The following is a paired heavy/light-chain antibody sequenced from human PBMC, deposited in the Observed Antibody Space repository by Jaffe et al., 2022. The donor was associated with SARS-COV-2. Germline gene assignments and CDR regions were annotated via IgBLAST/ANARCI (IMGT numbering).Heavy chain of an antibody. V-gene: IGHV1-8*01. CDR1: GYTFTSYD. D-gene: IGHD3-3*01. CDR3: ARGEYYDFWSGYWVVWRYFDY. J-gene: IGHJ4*02. Sequence: QVQLVQSGAEVKKPGASVKVSCKASGYTFTSYDINWVRQATGQGLEWMGWMNPNSGNTGYAQKFQGRVTMTRNTSISTAYMELSSLRSEDTAVYYCARGEYYDFWSGYWVVWRYFDYWGQGTLVTVSS. CDR2: MNPNSGNT.
Light chain of an antibody. J-gene: IGKJ4*01. V-gene: IGKV4-1*01. CDR2: WAS. CDR1: QSVLYSSNNKNY. Sequence: DIVMTQSPDSLAVSLGERATINCKSSQSVLYSSNNKNYLAWYQQKPGQPPKLLIYWASTRESGVPDRFSGSGSGTDFTLTISSLQAEDVAVYYCQQYYSTLALTFGGGTKVEIK. CDR3: QQYYSTLALT.